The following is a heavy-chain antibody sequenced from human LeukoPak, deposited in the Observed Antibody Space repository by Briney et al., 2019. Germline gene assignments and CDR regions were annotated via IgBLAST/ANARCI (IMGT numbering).Heavy chain of an antibody. CDR3: AKLAKYFYGSETYYFFEH. J-gene: IGHJ4*02. V-gene: IGHV3-7*01. CDR2: INQDGTEK. CDR1: GFSFTTYW. Sequence: GGSLRLSCAASGFSFTTYWMSWVRQAPGKGLEWVANINQDGTEKYYVDSVKGRFTISRDNAKSSLYLQMNSLRVEDTAVYYCAKLAKYFYGSETYYFFEHWGQGTPVTASS. D-gene: IGHD3-10*01.